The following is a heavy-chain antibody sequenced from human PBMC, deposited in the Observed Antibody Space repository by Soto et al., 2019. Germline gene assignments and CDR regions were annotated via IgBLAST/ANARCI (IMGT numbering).Heavy chain of an antibody. CDR3: AKESSGWYMGDF. D-gene: IGHD6-19*01. Sequence: EVQLLESGGGLVQPGGSLRLSCAASGFTFSTYAMSWGRQAPGKGLEWVSTISGNGDGTYYADSVKGRFTISRDNPKNTLYLLMNSLRAEDTAVYYCAKESSGWYMGDFWGQGTLVTVSS. J-gene: IGHJ4*02. CDR1: GFTFSTYA. CDR2: ISGNGDGT. V-gene: IGHV3-23*01.